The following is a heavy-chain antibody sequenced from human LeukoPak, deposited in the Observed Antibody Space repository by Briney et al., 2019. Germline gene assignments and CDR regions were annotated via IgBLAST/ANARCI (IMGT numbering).Heavy chain of an antibody. CDR2: ISTHTGDT. CDR1: GYTFTICG. V-gene: IGHV1-18*04. CDR3: ARDRRLSVDIAMAPFDY. D-gene: IGHD5-18*01. Sequence: ASVKVSCTASGYTFTICGITWVRQAPGQGLEWMGWISTHTGDTNYAQKLQARVTMPTDTSTSTAYMDLSSLRSAHTPVYYCARDRRLSVDIAMAPFDYWGQGTLVTVSS. J-gene: IGHJ4*02.